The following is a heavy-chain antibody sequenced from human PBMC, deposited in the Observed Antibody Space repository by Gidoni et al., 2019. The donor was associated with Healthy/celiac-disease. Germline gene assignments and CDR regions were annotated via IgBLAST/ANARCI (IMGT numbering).Heavy chain of an antibody. CDR2: IKQDGSEK. J-gene: IGHJ6*02. CDR3: ARGTPYSSSWYYYDYGMDV. Sequence: EVQLVESGGGLVQPGGSLRLSCAASGFTFSSYWMSWVRQAPGKGLEWVANIKQDGSEKYYVDSVKGRFTISRDNAKNSLYLQMNSLRAEDTAVYYCARGTPYSSSWYYYDYGMDVWGQGTTVTVSS. D-gene: IGHD6-13*01. CDR1: GFTFSSYW. V-gene: IGHV3-7*01.